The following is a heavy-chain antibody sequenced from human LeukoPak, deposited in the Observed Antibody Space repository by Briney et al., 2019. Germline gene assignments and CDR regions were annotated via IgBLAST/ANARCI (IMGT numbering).Heavy chain of an antibody. CDR2: ISAYNGNT. D-gene: IGHD3-22*01. Sequence: GASVKVTCKASGYTFTSYGISWVRQAPGQGLEWMGWISAYNGNTNYAQKLQGRVTMTTDTSTSTAYMDLRSLRSDDTAMYYCARDLTSSGYYPSNFDYWGQGTLVTVSS. CDR1: GYTFTSYG. CDR3: ARDLTSSGYYPSNFDY. J-gene: IGHJ4*02. V-gene: IGHV1-18*01.